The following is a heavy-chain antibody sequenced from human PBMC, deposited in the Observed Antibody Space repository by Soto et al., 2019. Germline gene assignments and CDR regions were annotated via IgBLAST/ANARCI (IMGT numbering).Heavy chain of an antibody. CDR3: AKERATTTAFAY. Sequence: GGSLRLSCAASGFTFSRDGMSWVRQAPGKGLEWVSLITDNGGSTYYADSVKGRFTISRDNTKNTLFLQMNSLRAEDTAVYYCAKERATTTAFAYWGQGALVTVSS. V-gene: IGHV3-23*01. J-gene: IGHJ4*02. CDR2: ITDNGGST. CDR1: GFTFSRDG. D-gene: IGHD4-17*01.